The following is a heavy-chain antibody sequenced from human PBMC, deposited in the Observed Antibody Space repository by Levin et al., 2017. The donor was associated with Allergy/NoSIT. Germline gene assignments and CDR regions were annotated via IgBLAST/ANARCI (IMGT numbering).Heavy chain of an antibody. CDR2: ITSVGTYI. Sequence: GGSLRLSCAASGFGFRDYTMNWVRQAPGTGLEWVSSITSVGTYIYYADSVKGRFIISRDNAKNSLYLQMNSLRAEDTAVYYCARDNPYDSSVPSHDHWGQGTLVTVSS. CDR1: GFGFRDYT. D-gene: IGHD3-22*01. CDR3: ARDNPYDSSVPSHDH. V-gene: IGHV3-21*01. J-gene: IGHJ4*02.